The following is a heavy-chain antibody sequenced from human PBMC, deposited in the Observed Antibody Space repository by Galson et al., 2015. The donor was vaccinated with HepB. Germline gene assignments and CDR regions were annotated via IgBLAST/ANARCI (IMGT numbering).Heavy chain of an antibody. D-gene: IGHD3-10*01. V-gene: IGHV3-7*03. Sequence: SLRLSCAASGFTFSSYWMSWVRQAPGKGLEWVANIKQDGSEKYYVDSVKGRFTISRDNAKNSLYLQMNSLRAEDTAVYYCARGVTSGGFGEFFDYWGQGTLVTVSS. J-gene: IGHJ4*02. CDR3: ARGVTSGGFGEFFDY. CDR2: IKQDGSEK. CDR1: GFTFSSYW.